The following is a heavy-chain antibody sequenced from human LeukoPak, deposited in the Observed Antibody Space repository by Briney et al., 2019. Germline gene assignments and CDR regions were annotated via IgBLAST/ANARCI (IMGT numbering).Heavy chain of an antibody. D-gene: IGHD2-2*01. V-gene: IGHV1-18*01. J-gene: IGHJ3*02. CDR1: GYTFTSYG. Sequence: ASVKVSCKASGYTFTSYGISWVRQAPGQGLEWMGWISAYNGNTNYAQKLQGRVTMITDTSTSTAYMELRSLRSDDTAVYYCARDPLVYCSSTSCYPIGDDAFDIWGQGTMVTVSS. CDR2: ISAYNGNT. CDR3: ARDPLVYCSSTSCYPIGDDAFDI.